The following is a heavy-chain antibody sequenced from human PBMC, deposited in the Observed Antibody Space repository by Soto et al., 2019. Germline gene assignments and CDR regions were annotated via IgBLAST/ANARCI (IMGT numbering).Heavy chain of an antibody. Sequence: GGSLRLSCAASGFTFDDYAMHWVRQAPGKGLEWVSGISWNSGSIGYADSVKGRFTISRDNAKNSLYLQMNSLRAEDTALYYCLRGPIHLGRDDSGRRAYWGQGTLVTVSS. V-gene: IGHV3-9*01. CDR3: LRGPIHLGRDDSGRRAY. D-gene: IGHD6-19*01. J-gene: IGHJ4*02. CDR2: ISWNSGSI. CDR1: GFTFDDYA.